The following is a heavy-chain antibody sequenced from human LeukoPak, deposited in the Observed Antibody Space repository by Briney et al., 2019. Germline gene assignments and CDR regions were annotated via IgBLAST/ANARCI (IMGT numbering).Heavy chain of an antibody. Sequence: PGGSLRLSCAASGFTVSSNYMSWVRQAPGKGLEWVSVIYSGGSTYYADSVKGRFTISRDNSKNTLYLQMNSLRAEDTAVYYCARHPPEYGSPHGMDVWGQGTTATVSS. J-gene: IGHJ6*02. V-gene: IGHV3-66*04. D-gene: IGHD6-6*01. CDR1: GFTVSSNY. CDR2: IYSGGST. CDR3: ARHPPEYGSPHGMDV.